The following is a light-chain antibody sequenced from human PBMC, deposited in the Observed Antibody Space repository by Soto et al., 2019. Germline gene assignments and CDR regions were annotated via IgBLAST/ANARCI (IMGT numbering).Light chain of an antibody. V-gene: IGKV3-11*01. CDR3: QQRSNWPLFT. CDR2: DVS. Sequence: VLTQSPATLSLSPGERATLSCRASQNASSFLGWYQQKPGQPPRLLIYDVSDRATGIPARFSGSGSGTDFTLTISSLEPEDFAVYYCQQRSNWPLFTFGPGTKVDIK. J-gene: IGKJ3*01. CDR1: QNASSF.